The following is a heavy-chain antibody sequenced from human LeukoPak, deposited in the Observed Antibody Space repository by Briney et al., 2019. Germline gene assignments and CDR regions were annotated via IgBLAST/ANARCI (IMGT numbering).Heavy chain of an antibody. Sequence: ASETLSPTCTVSGGSISSYYWSWIRQPPGKGLEWIGYMYYSGNTNYNPSLKSRVTISADTSKNQFSLKLSSVTAADTAVYYCATTTVEYYYYYYMDVWGKGTTVTVSS. D-gene: IGHD4-11*01. V-gene: IGHV4-59*01. CDR3: ATTTVEYYYYYYMDV. J-gene: IGHJ6*03. CDR2: MYYSGNT. CDR1: GGSISSYY.